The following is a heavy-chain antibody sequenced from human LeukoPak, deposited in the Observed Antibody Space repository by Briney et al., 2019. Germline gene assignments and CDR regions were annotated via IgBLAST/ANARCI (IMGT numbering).Heavy chain of an antibody. CDR1: GGTFSSYA. V-gene: IGHV1-69*13. CDR2: IIPIFGTA. CDR3: ASIVVVPAAPLEDPGSAFDI. D-gene: IGHD2-2*01. J-gene: IGHJ3*02. Sequence: ASVKVSCKASGGTFSSYAISWVRQAPGQGLEWMGGIIPIFGTANYAQKFQGRVTITADESTSTAYMELSSLRSEDTAVYYCASIVVVPAAPLEDPGSAFDIWGQGTMVTVSS.